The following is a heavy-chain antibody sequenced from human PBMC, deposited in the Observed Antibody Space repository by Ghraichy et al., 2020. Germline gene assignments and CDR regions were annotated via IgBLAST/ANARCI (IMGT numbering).Heavy chain of an antibody. D-gene: IGHD3-9*01. CDR3: AGVSKHYDFLTCYLNYYYYNMDV. Sequence: ASVKVSCKASGYTFTSHDINWVRQATGQGLEWMGWMNPNSGNTGYAQKFQGRVTFTRDTSLGTAYMELSSLRSEDTAVYYCAGVSKHYDFLTCYLNYYYYNMDVWGKGTTMAVSS. V-gene: IGHV1-8*03. J-gene: IGHJ6*03. CDR2: MNPNSGNT. CDR1: GYTFTSHD.